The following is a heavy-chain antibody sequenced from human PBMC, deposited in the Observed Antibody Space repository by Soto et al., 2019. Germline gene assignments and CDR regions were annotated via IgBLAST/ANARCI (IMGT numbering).Heavy chain of an antibody. J-gene: IGHJ6*02. V-gene: IGHV3-30*18. CDR1: GFTFRNFG. CDR2: ISYSGAVK. D-gene: IGHD6-13*01. CDR3: AKSLIRDYSNSHWGMDV. Sequence: QVQLVESGGGVVQPGTSLRLSCTGSGFTFRNFGLHWVRQAPGQGLEWVAIISYSGAVKYYGDSVKGRFTISRDDSKNTVHLQMDRLTPEDTAVYHCAKSLIRDYSNSHWGMDVWGQGTTVIVSS.